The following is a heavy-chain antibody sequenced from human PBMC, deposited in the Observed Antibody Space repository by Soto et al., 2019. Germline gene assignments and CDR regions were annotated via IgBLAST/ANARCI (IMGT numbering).Heavy chain of an antibody. CDR2: IYYGSST. Sequence: QLQLQESGPGLVKPSEPLSLTCTVSGGSISSSSYYWGWIRQPPGKGLEWIGSIYYGSSTYYNPSLRSRVPIPVDTSKNQFSLKLSSVTAADTAVYYCARYCSSTSCYTRGYYYYGMDVWGQGTTVTVSS. CDR3: ARYCSSTSCYTRGYYYYGMDV. D-gene: IGHD2-2*02. V-gene: IGHV4-39*01. J-gene: IGHJ6*02. CDR1: GGSISSSSYY.